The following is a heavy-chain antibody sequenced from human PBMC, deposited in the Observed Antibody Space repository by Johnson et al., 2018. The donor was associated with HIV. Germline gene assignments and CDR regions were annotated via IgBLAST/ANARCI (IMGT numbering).Heavy chain of an antibody. D-gene: IGHD1-26*01. V-gene: IGHV3-30*18. J-gene: IGHJ3*02. CDR2: ISYDGSNK. CDR3: AKGMSVGASPVAFDI. Sequence: VQLVESGGGLVKPGGSLRLSCAASGFTFDDYGMSWVRQAPGKGLEWVAVISYDGSNKYYADSVKGRFTIPRDNSKNTLYLQMNSLRAEETALYYCAKGMSVGASPVAFDIWGQGTMVTVSS. CDR1: GFTFDDYG.